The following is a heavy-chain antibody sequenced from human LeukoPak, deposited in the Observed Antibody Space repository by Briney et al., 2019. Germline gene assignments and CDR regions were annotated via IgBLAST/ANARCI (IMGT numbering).Heavy chain of an antibody. CDR2: IYCSGST. Sequence: KTSETLSLTCTVSGGSISSSSYYWGWIRQPPGKGLEWIGSIYCSGSTYYNPSLKSRVTISVDTSKNQFSLKLCSVTAADTAVYYCARHVGFYYYYYMDVWGKGTTVTISS. CDR3: ARHVGFYYYYYMDV. CDR1: GGSISSSSYY. V-gene: IGHV4-39*01. D-gene: IGHD3-10*01. J-gene: IGHJ6*03.